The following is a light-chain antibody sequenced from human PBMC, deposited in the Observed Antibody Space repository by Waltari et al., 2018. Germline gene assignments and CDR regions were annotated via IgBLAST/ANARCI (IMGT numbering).Light chain of an antibody. J-gene: IGLJ1*01. CDR3: QVWDANTDPGV. CDR1: NIESKS. Sequence: SYVLTQPPSVSVAPGETARRTCGGNNIESKSVHWYRQRPGQAPVLVISYDSDRPSGIPDRLSGSNSGNTATLTIRRVEAGDEADYYCQVWDANTDPGVFGTGTEVTVL. V-gene: IGLV3-21*01. CDR2: YDS.